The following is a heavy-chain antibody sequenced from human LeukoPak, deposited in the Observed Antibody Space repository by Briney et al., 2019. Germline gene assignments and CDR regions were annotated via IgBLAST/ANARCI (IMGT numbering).Heavy chain of an antibody. CDR1: GFTFSSYW. Sequence: GGSLRLSRAASGFTFSSYWMSWVRQAPGKGLEWVANIKQDGSEKYFVDSVKGRFTISRDNAKNSLYLQMNSLRAEDTAVYYCARDCSSTSCYADYWGQGTLVTVSS. CDR2: IKQDGSEK. J-gene: IGHJ4*02. CDR3: ARDCSSTSCYADY. D-gene: IGHD2-2*01. V-gene: IGHV3-7*01.